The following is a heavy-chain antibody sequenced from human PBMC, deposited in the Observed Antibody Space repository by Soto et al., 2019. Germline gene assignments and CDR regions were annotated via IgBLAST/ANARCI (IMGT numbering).Heavy chain of an antibody. D-gene: IGHD6-25*01. V-gene: IGHV3-48*02. CDR1: GFTFSSYS. CDR2: ISSSSSTI. CDR3: ARRGIAAINYYGMDV. J-gene: IGHJ6*02. Sequence: GGSLRLSCAASGFTFSSYSMNWVRQAPGKGLEWVSYISSSSSTIYYADSVKGRFTISRDNAKNSLYLQMNSLRDEDTAVYYCARRGIAAINYYGMDVWGQGTTVTSP.